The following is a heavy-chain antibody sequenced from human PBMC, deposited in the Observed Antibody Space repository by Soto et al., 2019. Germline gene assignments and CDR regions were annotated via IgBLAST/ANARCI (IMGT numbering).Heavy chain of an antibody. J-gene: IGHJ4*02. V-gene: IGHV1-69*13. CDR3: ARDPNPSGDSLYFDY. Sequence: ASVKVSCKASGGTFSSYAISWVRQAPGQGLEWMGGIIPIFGTANYAQKFQGRVTITADESTSTAYMELSSLRSEDTAVYYCARDPNPSGDSLYFDYWGQGTLVTVSS. D-gene: IGHD4-17*01. CDR2: IIPIFGTA. CDR1: GGTFSSYA.